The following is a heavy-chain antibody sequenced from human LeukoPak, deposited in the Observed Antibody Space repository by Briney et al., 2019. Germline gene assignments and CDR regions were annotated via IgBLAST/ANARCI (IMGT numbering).Heavy chain of an antibody. V-gene: IGHV1-69*13. D-gene: IGHD3-9*01. CDR3: ARGGTRPERYDILTGLGYYYYYYMDV. Sequence: SVKVSCKASGGSFSSYAFSWVRQAPGQGLEWMGGIIPIFGTANYAQKFQGRVTITAAESTSIAYMELSSLRSEDTAVYNYARGGTRPERYDILTGLGYYYYYYMDVCGKGNTCTVSS. CDR1: GGSFSSYA. J-gene: IGHJ6*03. CDR2: IIPIFGTA.